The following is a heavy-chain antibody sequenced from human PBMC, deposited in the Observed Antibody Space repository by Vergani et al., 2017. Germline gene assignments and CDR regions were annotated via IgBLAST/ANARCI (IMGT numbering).Heavy chain of an antibody. Sequence: QVQLVQSGAEVKKPGASVKVSCKASGYTFTSYGISWVRQAPGQGLEWMGWISAYNGNTNYAQKLHGRVTMTTDTSTSTAYMELRSLRSDDTAVYYCARENIVVVPAGIDAFDIWGQGTMVTVSS. D-gene: IGHD2-2*01. CDR3: ARENIVVVPAGIDAFDI. V-gene: IGHV1-18*01. CDR2: ISAYNGNT. J-gene: IGHJ3*02. CDR1: GYTFTSYG.